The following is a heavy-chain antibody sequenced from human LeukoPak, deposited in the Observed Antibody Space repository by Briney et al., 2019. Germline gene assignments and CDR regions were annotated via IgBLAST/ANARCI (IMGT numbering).Heavy chain of an antibody. J-gene: IGHJ6*03. D-gene: IGHD5-12*01. CDR1: GYTFTSYG. CDR2: IIPIFGTA. V-gene: IGHV1-69*13. CDR3: ARDDIRIGQEEGYYYYYMDV. Sequence: SVKVSCKASGYTFTSYGISWVRQAPGQGLEWMGGIIPIFGTANYAQKFQGRVTITADESTSTAYMELSSLRSEDTAVYYCARDDIRIGQEEGYYYYYMDVWGKGTTVTVSS.